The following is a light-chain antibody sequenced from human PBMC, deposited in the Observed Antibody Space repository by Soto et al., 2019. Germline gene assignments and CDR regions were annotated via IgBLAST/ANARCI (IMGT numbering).Light chain of an antibody. CDR2: AAS. CDR1: QSISVY. J-gene: IGKJ2*01. Sequence: DIQMTQSPSSLSVSIGDRITITCRSSQSISVYLNWYQKKPGTPPKLLIYAASNLQSGVPSRFIGSGPGTDFTLTISSLQPEDFASYYCQQSYRIPYTFGQGTKLEI. CDR3: QQSYRIPYT. V-gene: IGKV1-39*01.